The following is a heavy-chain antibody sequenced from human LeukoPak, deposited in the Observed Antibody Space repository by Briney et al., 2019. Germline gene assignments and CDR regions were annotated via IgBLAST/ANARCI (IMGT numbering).Heavy chain of an antibody. J-gene: IGHJ4*02. Sequence: ASVKVSCKASGYTFTGYYMHWVRQAPGQGLEWMGWINPNSGGTNYAQKFQGRVTMTRDTSISTAYMEPSRLRSDDTAVYYCARESNGYYSHPFDYWGQGTLVTVSS. CDR2: INPNSGGT. CDR1: GYTFTGYY. CDR3: ARESNGYYSHPFDY. V-gene: IGHV1-2*02. D-gene: IGHD3-22*01.